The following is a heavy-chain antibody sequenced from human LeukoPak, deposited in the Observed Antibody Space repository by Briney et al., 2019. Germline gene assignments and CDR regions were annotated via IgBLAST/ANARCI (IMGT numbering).Heavy chain of an antibody. CDR2: IYTSGST. V-gene: IGHV4-4*07. CDR3: AKSNGYGLIDI. Sequence: SETLSLTCTVSGGSISNFYWSWIRQPAGKGLEWIGRIYTSGSTNYNPSLKSGVTMSIDTSKKQISLKLNSVTAADTAVYYCAKSNGYGLIDIWGQGTMVTVSS. CDR1: GGSISNFY. D-gene: IGHD3-22*01. J-gene: IGHJ3*02.